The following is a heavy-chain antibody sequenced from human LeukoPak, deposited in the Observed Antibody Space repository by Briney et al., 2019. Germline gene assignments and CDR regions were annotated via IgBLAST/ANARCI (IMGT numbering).Heavy chain of an antibody. CDR2: INWNGGST. D-gene: IGHD3-10*02. CDR1: GFTFDDYG. J-gene: IGHJ6*04. Sequence: GGSLRLSCAASGFTFDDYGMSWVRQAPGNGLEWVSGINWNGGSTGYADSVKGRFTNSSDNAKNSLYLQMNSLRAEDTAVYYCAELGITMIGGVWGKGTTVTISS. CDR3: AELGITMIGGV. V-gene: IGHV3-20*04.